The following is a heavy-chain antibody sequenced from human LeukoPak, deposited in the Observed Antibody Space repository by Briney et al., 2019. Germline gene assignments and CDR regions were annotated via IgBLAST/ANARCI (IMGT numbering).Heavy chain of an antibody. J-gene: IGHJ6*03. D-gene: IGHD6-13*01. CDR3: ARAKDSSSWYDPYYYYYMDV. V-gene: IGHV1-8*01. CDR1: GYTFTSYD. Sequence: AAVKVSCKASGYTFTSYDINWVRQATGQGLEWMGWMNPNSGNTGYAQKFQGRVTMTRNTSISTAYMELSSLRSEDTAVYYCARAKDSSSWYDPYYYYYMDVWGKGTTVTVSS. CDR2: MNPNSGNT.